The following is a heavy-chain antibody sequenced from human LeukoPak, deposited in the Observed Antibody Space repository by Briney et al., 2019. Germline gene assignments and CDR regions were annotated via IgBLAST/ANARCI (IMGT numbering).Heavy chain of an antibody. Sequence: PSETLSLTCTVSGASIRSGDYYWSWIRQPPGKGLEWIGYIYDSGSTYYNPSLKSRITISVDTSENRFSLKLSSVTAADTAVYYCARDSSTAFDYWGQGTLVTVSS. CDR2: IYDSGST. J-gene: IGHJ4*02. CDR3: ARDSSTAFDY. CDR1: GASIRSGDYY. D-gene: IGHD6-13*01. V-gene: IGHV4-30-4*01.